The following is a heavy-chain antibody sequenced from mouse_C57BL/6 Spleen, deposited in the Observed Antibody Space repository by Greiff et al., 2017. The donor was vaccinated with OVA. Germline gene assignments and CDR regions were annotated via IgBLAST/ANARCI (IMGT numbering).Heavy chain of an antibody. CDR3: ARWDGYYVWYCDV. CDR2: IYPRSGNT. D-gene: IGHD2-3*01. Sequence: VQLQQSGAELARPGASVKLSCKASGYTFTSYGISWVKQRTGQGLEWIGEIYPRSGNTYYNEKFKGKATLTADKSSSTAYMELRSLTSEDSAVYFCARWDGYYVWYCDVWGTGTTVTVSS. J-gene: IGHJ1*03. CDR1: GYTFTSYG. V-gene: IGHV1-81*01.